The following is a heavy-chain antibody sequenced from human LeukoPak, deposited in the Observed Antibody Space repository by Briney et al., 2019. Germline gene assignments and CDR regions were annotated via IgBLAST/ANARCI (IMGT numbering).Heavy chain of an antibody. D-gene: IGHD3-3*01. CDR1: GGSFSGYY. CDR3: ARGVGRVDYDFWSGYYGYYYYYYMDV. V-gene: IGHV4-34*01. CDR2: INHSGST. J-gene: IGHJ6*03. Sequence: PSETLSLTCAVYGGSFSGYYWSWIRQPPGKGLEWIGEINHSGSTNYNPSLKSRVTISVDTSKNQFSLKLSSVTAADTAVYYCARGVGRVDYDFWSGYYGYYYYYYMDVWGKGTTVTVSS.